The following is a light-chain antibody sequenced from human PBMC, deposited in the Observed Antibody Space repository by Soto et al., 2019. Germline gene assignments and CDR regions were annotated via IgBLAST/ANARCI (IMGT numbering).Light chain of an antibody. Sequence: DIQMNQSPSTLSASVGDRVTITCRASQNIERWLAWYQQKPGKAPKLLLYDVSSLESGVPSRFSGSGSGTEFILTINGLQPDDFATYFCQQFKSGTWTFGQGTKVEVK. CDR1: QNIERW. J-gene: IGKJ1*01. V-gene: IGKV1-5*01. CDR2: DVS. CDR3: QQFKSGTWT.